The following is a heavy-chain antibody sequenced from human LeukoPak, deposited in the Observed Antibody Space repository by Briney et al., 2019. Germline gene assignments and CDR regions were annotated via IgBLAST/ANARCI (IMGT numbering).Heavy chain of an antibody. D-gene: IGHD6-19*01. Sequence: GGSLRLSCAASGFTFSTYAMNWVRQAPGKGLEWVSVISGSGGSTYYADSVKGRFTISRDNSKNTLYLQMNSLRAEDTAVYYCAKDNPAVAVLGAFDIWGQGTMVTVSS. CDR1: GFTFSTYA. V-gene: IGHV3-23*01. CDR2: ISGSGGST. J-gene: IGHJ3*02. CDR3: AKDNPAVAVLGAFDI.